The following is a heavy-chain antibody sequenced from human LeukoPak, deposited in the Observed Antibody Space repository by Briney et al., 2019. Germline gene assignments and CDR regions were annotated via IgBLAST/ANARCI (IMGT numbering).Heavy chain of an antibody. CDR3: ARRHTDRYCSSTSCLINWFDP. D-gene: IGHD2-2*01. J-gene: IGHJ5*02. Sequence: KASETLSLTCIVSGGSIRSSDYLWGWIRQPPGMGLEWIGTIYHGGSTYYNPSLNSRVTISVDTSNNQFSLKLSSVTAADTAVYYCARRHTDRYCSSTSCLINWFDPWGQGTLVTVSS. CDR2: IYHGGST. CDR1: GGSIRSSDYL. V-gene: IGHV4-39*01.